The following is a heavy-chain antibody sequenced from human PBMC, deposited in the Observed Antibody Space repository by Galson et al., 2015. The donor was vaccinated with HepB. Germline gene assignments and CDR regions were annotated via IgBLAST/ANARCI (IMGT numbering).Heavy chain of an antibody. J-gene: IGHJ4*02. CDR1: GFTFGRDG. D-gene: IGHD3-16*01. V-gene: IGHV3-23*01. CDR2: ISGSGDYI. Sequence: ALRLSCAASGFTFGRDGLSWVRQAPGKGLEWVSVISGSGDYINYADSVKGRFTISRDNSRNTLYLHMNSLGDEDTAVYYCARGWGGGGGGADSLDYWGLGTLVTVSS. CDR3: ARGWGGGGGGADSLDY.